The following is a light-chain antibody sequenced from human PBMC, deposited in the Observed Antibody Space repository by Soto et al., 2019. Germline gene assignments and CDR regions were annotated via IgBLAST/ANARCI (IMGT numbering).Light chain of an antibody. Sequence: DIPMTQSPSTLSASVGDRITITCRASQSISSRLAWYQQKPGKAPKLLIYKASSLEGGVPSRFSGSGSGTEFTLTISSLQPDDYATYYCQQYHSFWTFGQGTKVDIK. J-gene: IGKJ1*01. CDR2: KAS. CDR1: QSISSR. CDR3: QQYHSFWT. V-gene: IGKV1-5*03.